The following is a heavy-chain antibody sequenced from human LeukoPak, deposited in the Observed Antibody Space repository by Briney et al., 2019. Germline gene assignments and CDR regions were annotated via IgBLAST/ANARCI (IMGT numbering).Heavy chain of an antibody. J-gene: IGHJ6*02. Sequence: SVKVSCKASGGTFSSYAISWVRQAPGQGLEWMGRIIPIFGIANYAQKFQGRVTITADKSTSTAFMELSSLRSEDTAVYYCAGPFGVVSPEDYYGMDVWGQGTTVTVSS. CDR3: AGPFGVVSPEDYYGMDV. CDR2: IIPIFGIA. D-gene: IGHD3-3*01. V-gene: IGHV1-69*04. CDR1: GGTFSSYA.